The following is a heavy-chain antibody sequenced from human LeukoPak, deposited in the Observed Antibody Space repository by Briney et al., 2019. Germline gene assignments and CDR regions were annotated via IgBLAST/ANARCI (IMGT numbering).Heavy chain of an antibody. J-gene: IGHJ4*02. Sequence: GASVKVSCKASGYTFTGYYMHWVRQAPGQGLEWMGWINPNSGGTNYAQKFQGRVTMTRDTSISTAYMELSRLRSDDTAVYYCATSKGYCSGGSCYYYFDYWGQGTLVTVSS. V-gene: IGHV1-2*02. CDR2: INPNSGGT. CDR3: ATSKGYCSGGSCYYYFDY. D-gene: IGHD2-15*01. CDR1: GYTFTGYY.